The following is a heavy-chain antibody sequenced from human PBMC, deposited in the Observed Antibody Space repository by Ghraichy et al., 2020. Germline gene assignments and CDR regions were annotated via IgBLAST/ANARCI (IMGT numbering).Heavy chain of an antibody. V-gene: IGHV4-31*03. D-gene: IGHD4-17*01. J-gene: IGHJ1*01. CDR1: GGSISSGGYY. CDR3: ALYTVIQAVQH. CDR2: IYYSGST. Sequence: SLNISCTVSGGSISSGGYYWSWIRQHPGKGLEWIGYIYYSGSTYYNPSLKSRVTISVDTSKNQFSLKLSSVTAADTAVYYCALYTVIQAVQHWGQGTLVTVSS.